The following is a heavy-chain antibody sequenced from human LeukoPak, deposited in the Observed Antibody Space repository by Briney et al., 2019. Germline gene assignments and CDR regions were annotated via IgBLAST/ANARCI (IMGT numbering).Heavy chain of an antibody. J-gene: IGHJ4*02. V-gene: IGHV1-69*04. D-gene: IGHD2-8*01. Sequence: GASVKVSCKASGGTFSSYAISWVRQAPGQGLEWMGRIIPILGIAYYAQKFQGRVTITADKSTSTAYMELSSLRSEDTAVYYCATVGVYPVYACWGQGTLVTVSS. CDR2: IIPILGIA. CDR1: GGTFSSYA. CDR3: ATVGVYPVYAC.